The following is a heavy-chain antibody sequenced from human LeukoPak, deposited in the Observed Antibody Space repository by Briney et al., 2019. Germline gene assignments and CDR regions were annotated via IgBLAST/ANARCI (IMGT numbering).Heavy chain of an antibody. CDR2: ISYGANNK. CDR3: ELPVMILNGYFHH. D-gene: IGHD3-3*01. Sequence: GGSLRLSCAVSGFTFSTYGMHWVRQAPGKGLEWVAVISYGANNKYYADSVKGRFTISRDNSNNTLYLQMDSLRAEDTAVYYCELPVMILNGYFHHWGQGTLVTVSS. J-gene: IGHJ1*01. V-gene: IGHV3-30*03. CDR1: GFTFSTYG.